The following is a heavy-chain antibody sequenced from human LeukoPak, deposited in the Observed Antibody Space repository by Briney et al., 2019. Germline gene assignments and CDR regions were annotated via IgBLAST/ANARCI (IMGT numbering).Heavy chain of an antibody. J-gene: IGHJ4*02. CDR2: IYHSGST. Sequence: PSETLSLTCAVSGGSISSSNWWSWVRQPPGKGLEWIGEIYHSGSTNYNPSLKSRVTISVDKSKNQFSLKLSSVTAADTAVYYCARAEDYGDYGVDYWGQGTLVTVSS. D-gene: IGHD4-17*01. CDR1: GGSISSSNW. CDR3: ARAEDYGDYGVDY. V-gene: IGHV4-4*02.